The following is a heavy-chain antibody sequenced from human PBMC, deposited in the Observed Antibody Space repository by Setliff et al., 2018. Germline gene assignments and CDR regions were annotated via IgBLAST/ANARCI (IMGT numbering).Heavy chain of an antibody. CDR3: ARDSREYYFDY. CDR1: GFSFGSSGMR. V-gene: IGHV2-70*04. CDR2: VDWDDDK. D-gene: IGHD3-22*01. Sequence: SGPTLVNPTQTLTLTCTYSGFSFGSSGMRLSWIRQAPGKALEWLARVDWDDDKFYSTSLATRLTISKDTFKNQVILTMTNMDPADTATYFCARDSREYYFDYWGQGMLVTVSS. J-gene: IGHJ4*02.